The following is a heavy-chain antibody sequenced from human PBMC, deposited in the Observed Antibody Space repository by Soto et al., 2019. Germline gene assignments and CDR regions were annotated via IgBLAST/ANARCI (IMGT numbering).Heavy chain of an antibody. CDR1: GGSINSGGYY. J-gene: IGHJ4*02. V-gene: IGHV4-31*03. CDR2: IYYSGST. Sequence: QVQLQESGPGLVKPSQTLSLTCTVSGGSINSGGYYWSWIRQHPGKGLEWIGYIYYSGSTYYNPSLKSRVTISVDTSKNQFSLKLSSVTAADTAVYYCARGRRDGYNFDYWGQGTLVTVSS. D-gene: IGHD5-12*01. CDR3: ARGRRDGYNFDY.